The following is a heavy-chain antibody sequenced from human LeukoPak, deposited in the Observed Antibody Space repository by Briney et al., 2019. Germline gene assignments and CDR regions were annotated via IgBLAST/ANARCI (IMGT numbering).Heavy chain of an antibody. CDR1: GFTFSSYS. J-gene: IGHJ4*02. V-gene: IGHV3-48*02. CDR3: VRYDFWSGYFDY. D-gene: IGHD3-3*01. Sequence: GGSLRLSCAASGFTFSSYSMKWVRQAPGKGLEWVSYINSGSSTIYNADSVKGRFTISRDNARNSLYLQMNSLRDEDTAVYYCVRYDFWSGYFDYWGQGTLVTVSS. CDR2: INSGSSTI.